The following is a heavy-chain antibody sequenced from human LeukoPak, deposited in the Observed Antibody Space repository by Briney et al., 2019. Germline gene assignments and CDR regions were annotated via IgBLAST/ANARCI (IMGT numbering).Heavy chain of an antibody. CDR1: GGSISSYY. V-gene: IGHV4-4*07. D-gene: IGHD4-17*01. CDR2: IHTSGST. CDR3: ARGRTTVTLGSYYYYGMDV. Sequence: SETLSLTCTVSGGSISSYYWTWSRQPAGKGLEWIGRIHTSGSTNYNPSLKSRVTMSLDTSKNQFSLKLSSVTAADTAVYYCARGRTTVTLGSYYYYGMDVWGQGTTVTVSS. J-gene: IGHJ6*02.